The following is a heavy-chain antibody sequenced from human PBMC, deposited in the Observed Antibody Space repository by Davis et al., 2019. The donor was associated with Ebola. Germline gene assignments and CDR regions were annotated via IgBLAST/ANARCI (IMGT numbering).Heavy chain of an antibody. CDR2: IGGGGGSI. CDR3: AREGGYCSGGSCYSFGLDV. V-gene: IGHV3-23*01. D-gene: IGHD2-15*01. Sequence: GESLKISCAASGFTFSSSAMSWGRQAPGKGLEWVSSIGGGGGSIYYADSVKGRFTISRDNSKNTLYMQMNSLKVEDTAVYYCAREGGYCSGGSCYSFGLDVWGQGTTVTVSS. CDR1: GFTFSSSA. J-gene: IGHJ6*02.